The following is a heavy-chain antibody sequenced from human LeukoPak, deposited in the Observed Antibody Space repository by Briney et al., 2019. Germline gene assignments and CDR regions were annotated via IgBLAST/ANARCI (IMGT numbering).Heavy chain of an antibody. CDR1: GGSVSIGSYY. CDR2: IYYSGST. V-gene: IGHV4-61*01. CDR3: AGERRSTVVAGFDY. J-gene: IGHJ4*02. D-gene: IGHD6-19*01. Sequence: SETLSLTCTVSGGSVSIGSYYWSWIRQPPGKGLEWIGYIYYSGSTNYNPSLKSRVTISVDTSKNQFSLKLSSVTAADTAVYYCAGERRSTVVAGFDYWGQGTLVTVSS.